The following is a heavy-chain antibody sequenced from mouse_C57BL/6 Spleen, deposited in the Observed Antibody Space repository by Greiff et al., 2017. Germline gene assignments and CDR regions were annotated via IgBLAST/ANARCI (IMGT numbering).Heavy chain of an antibody. CDR2: IYPGDGDT. V-gene: IGHV1-80*01. D-gene: IGHD2-5*01. CDR3: AGLPAYYSNPYYAMDY. CDR1: GYAFSSYW. Sequence: QVQLQQSGAELVKPGASVKISCKASGYAFSSYWMNWVKQRPGQGLEWIGQIYPGDGDTNYNGKFKGKATLTADKSSSTAYMQLSSLTSEDSAVYYCAGLPAYYSNPYYAMDYWGQGTSVTVSS. J-gene: IGHJ4*01.